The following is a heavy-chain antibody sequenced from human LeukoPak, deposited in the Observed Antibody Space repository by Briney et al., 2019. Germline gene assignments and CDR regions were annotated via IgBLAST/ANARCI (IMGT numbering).Heavy chain of an antibody. Sequence: PSETLSLTCSVSGGSISSNYWSWIRQPPGKGLEWIGYIYYSGSTNYNPSLKSRVTISVDTSKNQFSLKLSSVTAADTAVYYCASGGWGVLDIWGQGTMVTVSS. V-gene: IGHV4-59*03. D-gene: IGHD6-19*01. CDR1: GGSISSNY. CDR2: IYYSGST. CDR3: ASGGWGVLDI. J-gene: IGHJ3*02.